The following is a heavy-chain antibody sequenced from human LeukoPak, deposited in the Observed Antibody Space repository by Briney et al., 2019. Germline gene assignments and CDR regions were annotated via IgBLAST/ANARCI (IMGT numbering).Heavy chain of an antibody. V-gene: IGHV4-34*01. CDR1: GGSFSGYY. CDR2: INHSGST. CDR3: ARGWFHCSGGSCYFDH. J-gene: IGHJ4*02. Sequence: SETLSLTCAVYGGSFSGYYWSWIRQPPGKGLKWIGEINHSGSTNYNPSLKSRVTISVDTSKNQFSLKLSSVTAADTAVYYCARGWFHCSGGSCYFDHWGQGTLVTVSS. D-gene: IGHD2-15*01.